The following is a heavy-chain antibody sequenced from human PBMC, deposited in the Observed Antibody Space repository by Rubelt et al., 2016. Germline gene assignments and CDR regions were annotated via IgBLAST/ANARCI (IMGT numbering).Heavy chain of an antibody. V-gene: IGHV4-4*02. CDR2: IYHSGST. D-gene: IGHD4-23*01. CDR3: ASYDYGGNVEGY. Sequence: QVQLQQWGAGLLKPSETLSLTCAVSGGSISSSNWWSWVRQPPGKGLEWIGEIYHSGSTNDNPPRKSRVTISVGKAKNEFSLKLGSVTAADTAVYYCASYDYGGNVEGYWGQGTLVTVSS. CDR1: GGSISSSNW. J-gene: IGHJ4*02.